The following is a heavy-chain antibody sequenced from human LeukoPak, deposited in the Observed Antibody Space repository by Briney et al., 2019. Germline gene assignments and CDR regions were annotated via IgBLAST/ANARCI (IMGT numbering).Heavy chain of an antibody. V-gene: IGHV4-34*01. CDR3: ARDSDSGFQ. Sequence: PSETLSLTCTVSGGSFSFYFWHWIRQPPGEGLDWIGEIDNRGSTQYKPSLRSRGIISIDTSGNHFSLKLTSVTPADTAVYFCARDSDSGFQWGQGMLVTVSS. D-gene: IGHD3-16*01. J-gene: IGHJ4*02. CDR2: IDNRGST. CDR1: GGSFSFYF.